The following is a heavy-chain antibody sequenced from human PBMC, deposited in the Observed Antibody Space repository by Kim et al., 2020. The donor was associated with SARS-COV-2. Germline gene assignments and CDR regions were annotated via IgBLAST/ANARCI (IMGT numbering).Heavy chain of an antibody. D-gene: IGHD1-26*01. CDR3: ARDQVGATLYYYYYYGMDV. CDR2: INPSGGST. Sequence: ASVKVSCKASGYTFTSYYMHWVRQAPGQGLEWMGIINPSGGSTSYAQKFQGRVTMTRDTSTSTVYMELSSLRSEYTAVYYCARDQVGATLYYYYYYGMDVWGQGTTVTVSS. V-gene: IGHV1-46*01. CDR1: GYTFTSYY. J-gene: IGHJ6*02.